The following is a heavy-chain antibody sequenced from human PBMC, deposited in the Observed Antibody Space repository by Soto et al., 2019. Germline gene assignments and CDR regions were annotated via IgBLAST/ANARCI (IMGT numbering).Heavy chain of an antibody. J-gene: IGHJ6*02. CDR3: ARHLLGSSWYFSDYYYYGMDV. CDR2: IYYSGST. V-gene: IGHV4-39*01. D-gene: IGHD6-13*01. Sequence: XGTLSLTCTVSGGSISSSSYYWGWIRQPPGKGLEWIGSIYYSGSTYYNPSLKSRVTISVDTSKNQFSLKLSSVTAADTAVYYCARHLLGSSWYFSDYYYYGMDVWGQGTTVTVSS. CDR1: GGSISSSSYY.